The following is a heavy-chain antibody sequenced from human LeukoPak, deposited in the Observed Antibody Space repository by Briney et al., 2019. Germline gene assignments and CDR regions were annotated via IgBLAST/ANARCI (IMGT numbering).Heavy chain of an antibody. CDR3: ARADVCGGDCSSFDY. CDR2: INHSGST. D-gene: IGHD2-21*02. V-gene: IGHV4-34*09. Sequence: SETLSLTCAVYGGSFSGYYWSWIRQPPGKGLEWIGEINHSGSTYYNPSLKSRVTISVDTSKNQFSLKLSSVTAADTAVYYCARADVCGGDCSSFDYWGQGTLVTVSS. J-gene: IGHJ4*02. CDR1: GGSFSGYY.